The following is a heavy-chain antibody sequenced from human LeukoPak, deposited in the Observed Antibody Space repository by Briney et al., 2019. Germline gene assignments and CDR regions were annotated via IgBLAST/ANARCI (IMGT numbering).Heavy chain of an antibody. J-gene: IGHJ2*01. CDR1: GGSISSYY. Sequence: SETLSLTCTVSGGSISSYYWSWIRQPAGKGLEWIGRIYTSGSTNYNPSLKGRVTMSVDTSKNQFSLKLSSVTAADTAVYYCARGSYSNYVNWYFDLWGRGTLVTVSS. V-gene: IGHV4-4*07. D-gene: IGHD4-11*01. CDR2: IYTSGST. CDR3: ARGSYSNYVNWYFDL.